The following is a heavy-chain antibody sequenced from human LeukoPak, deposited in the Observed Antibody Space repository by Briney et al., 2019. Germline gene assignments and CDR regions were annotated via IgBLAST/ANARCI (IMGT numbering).Heavy chain of an antibody. CDR2: INTNTGNP. CDR1: GYTFTGYY. CDR3: ARDLDTVTYWYFDL. D-gene: IGHD4-17*01. V-gene: IGHV7-4-1*02. Sequence: ASVKVSCKASGYTFTGYYMHWVRQAPGQGLEWMGWINTNTGNPTYAQGFTGRFVFSLDTSVSTAYLQISSLKAEDTAVYYCARDLDTVTYWYFDLWGRGTLVTVSS. J-gene: IGHJ2*01.